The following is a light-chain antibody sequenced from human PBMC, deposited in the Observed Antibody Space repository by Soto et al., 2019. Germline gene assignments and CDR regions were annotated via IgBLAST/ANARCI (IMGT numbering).Light chain of an antibody. CDR2: GAF. J-gene: IGKJ2*01. CDR1: QNVSSNY. V-gene: IGKV3-20*01. Sequence: EIVLTQSPGTLSLSPGERTTLSCRASQNVSSNYLAWYQQRPGQAPRLLMYGAFIRATGIPDRISGSGSGTDFTVTISRLEPEDFEVYYCQYYGGYYGSSPRYTFGQGTKLDIK. CDR3: QYYGGYYGSSPRYT.